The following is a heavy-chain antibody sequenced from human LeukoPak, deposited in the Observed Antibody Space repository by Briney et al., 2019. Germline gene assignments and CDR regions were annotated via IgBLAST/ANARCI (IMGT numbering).Heavy chain of an antibody. CDR2: INHSGST. J-gene: IGHJ6*03. Sequence: SETLSLTCAVYGGSFSGYYWSWIRQPPGKGLEWIGEINHSGSTNYNPSLKSRVTISVDTSKNQFSLKLSSVTAADTAVYYCARHALYCSSTSCYGRGYYYYYMDVWGKGTTVTISS. CDR3: ARHALYCSSTSCYGRGYYYYYMDV. V-gene: IGHV4-34*01. D-gene: IGHD2-2*01. CDR1: GGSFSGYY.